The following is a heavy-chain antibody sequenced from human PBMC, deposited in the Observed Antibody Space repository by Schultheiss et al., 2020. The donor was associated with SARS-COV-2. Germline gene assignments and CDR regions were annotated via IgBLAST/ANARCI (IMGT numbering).Heavy chain of an antibody. CDR2: INHSGST. J-gene: IGHJ4*02. Sequence: SETLSLTCTVSGGSISSYYWSWIRQPPGKGLEWIGEINHSGSTNYNPSLKSRVTISVDTSKNQFSLKLSSVTAADTAVYYCARVGCSSTSCYYYFDYWGQGTLVTVSS. V-gene: IGHV4-34*01. CDR1: GGSISSYY. D-gene: IGHD2-2*01. CDR3: ARVGCSSTSCYYYFDY.